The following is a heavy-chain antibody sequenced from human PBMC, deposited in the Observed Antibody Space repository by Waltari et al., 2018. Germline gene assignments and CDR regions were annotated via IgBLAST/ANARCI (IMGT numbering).Heavy chain of an antibody. Sequence: EVQLVESGGGLVQPGGSLRLSCAASGFTFSSYWMSWVRQAPGKGLEWVANRKQDGSEKYYVDSVKGRFTISRDNAKNSLYLQMNSLRAEDTAVYYCARDRKGAAPGFDYWGQGTLVTVSS. CDR3: ARDRKGAAPGFDY. V-gene: IGHV3-7*01. CDR1: GFTFSSYW. CDR2: RKQDGSEK. D-gene: IGHD1-26*01. J-gene: IGHJ4*02.